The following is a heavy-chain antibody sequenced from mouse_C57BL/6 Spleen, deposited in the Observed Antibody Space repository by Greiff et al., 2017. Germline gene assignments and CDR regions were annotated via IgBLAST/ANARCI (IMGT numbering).Heavy chain of an antibody. V-gene: IGHV2-2*01. CDR2: IWSGGST. CDR3: ARNWITTVVADWYFDV. J-gene: IGHJ1*03. CDR1: GFSLTSYG. Sequence: VKLMESGPGLVQPSQSLSITCTVSGFSLTSYGVHWVRQSPGKGLEWLGVIWSGGSTDYNAAFISRLSISKDNSKSQVFFKMNSLQADDTAIYYCARNWITTVVADWYFDVWGTGTTVTVSS. D-gene: IGHD1-1*01.